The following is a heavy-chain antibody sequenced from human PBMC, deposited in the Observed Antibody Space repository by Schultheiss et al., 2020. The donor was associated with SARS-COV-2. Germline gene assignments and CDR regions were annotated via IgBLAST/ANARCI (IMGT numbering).Heavy chain of an antibody. CDR2: IYSGGST. CDR3: ASHSSSWFIDAFDI. Sequence: GGSLRLSCAASGFTVSSNYMSWVRQAPGKGLEWVSVIYSGGSTYYADSVKGRFTISRDNSKNTLYLQMNSLRAEDTAVYYCASHSSSWFIDAFDIWGQGTMVTVSS. V-gene: IGHV3-53*01. CDR1: GFTVSSNY. J-gene: IGHJ3*02. D-gene: IGHD6-13*01.